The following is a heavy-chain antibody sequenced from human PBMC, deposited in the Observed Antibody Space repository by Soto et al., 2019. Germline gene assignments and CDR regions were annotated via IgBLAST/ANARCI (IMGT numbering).Heavy chain of an antibody. D-gene: IGHD2-2*01. J-gene: IGHJ6*02. CDR3: QYQLLTYYYGMDV. V-gene: IGHV3-49*03. Sequence: GGSLRLSCIGSGVTCGDHAMSWFRQAPGKGLEWVGFIRSKAYGGTTEYAASVKGRFTISRDDSNSIAYLQMNSLKTEDTAVYYCQYQLLTYYYGMDVWGQGTTVTVSS. CDR2: IRSKAYGGTT. CDR1: GVTCGDHA.